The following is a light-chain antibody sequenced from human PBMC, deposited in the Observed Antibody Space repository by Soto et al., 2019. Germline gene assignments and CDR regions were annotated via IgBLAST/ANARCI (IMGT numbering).Light chain of an antibody. CDR2: STT. V-gene: IGLV7-43*01. CDR3: LLYYGGAWV. CDR1: TGAVTSGYF. J-gene: IGLJ3*02. Sequence: QAVVTQEPSLTVSPGGTVTLTCASSTGAVTSGYFPNWFQQQPGQAPRPLIYSTTNKHSWTPARFLGSLLGGKAALTLSGAQPEDEAEYYCLLYYGGAWVFGGGTKLTVL.